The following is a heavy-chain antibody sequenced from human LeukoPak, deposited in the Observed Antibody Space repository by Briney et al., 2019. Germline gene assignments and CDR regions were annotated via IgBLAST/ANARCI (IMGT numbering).Heavy chain of an antibody. CDR1: GGSFSGYY. J-gene: IGHJ4*02. CDR2: IYSSGST. V-gene: IGHV4-59*01. CDR3: ARGSTVVRGIIITGGYYFDY. Sequence: PSETLSLTCAVYGGSFSGYYWSWIRQPPGKGLEWIGYIYSSGSTNYNPSLKSRVTISIDTSKKQFSLKLNSVTAADTAVYYCARGSTVVRGIIITGGYYFDYWGQGTLVTVSS. D-gene: IGHD3-10*01.